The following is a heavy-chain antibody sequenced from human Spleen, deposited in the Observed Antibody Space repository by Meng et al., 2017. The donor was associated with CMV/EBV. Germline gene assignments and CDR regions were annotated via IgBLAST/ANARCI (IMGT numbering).Heavy chain of an antibody. D-gene: IGHD4-23*01. V-gene: IGHV1-24*01. CDR2: FDPVDAET. Sequence: SVKVSCKVSGYSLTDLPMHWVRQAPGKGLEWMGGFDPVDAETVYARRFQGRVTMTEDTSTDTAYMELSSLRSDDTAVYYCTTETADYGGDARWYFDSWGQGTLVTVSS. CDR1: GYSLTDLP. CDR3: TTETADYGGDARWYFDS. J-gene: IGHJ4*02.